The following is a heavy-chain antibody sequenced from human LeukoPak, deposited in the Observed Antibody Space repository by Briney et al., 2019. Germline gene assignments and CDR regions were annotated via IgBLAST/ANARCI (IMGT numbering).Heavy chain of an antibody. J-gene: IGHJ5*02. Sequence: GGSLRLSCAASGFTFSSYAMSWVCQAPGKGLEWVSVIYSGGSTYYADSVKGRFTISRDNSKNTLYLQMNSLGAEDTAVYYCARSVVPAANFNCFDPWGQGTLVTVSS. CDR2: IYSGGST. D-gene: IGHD2-2*01. V-gene: IGHV3-66*01. CDR1: GFTFSSYA. CDR3: ARSVVPAANFNCFDP.